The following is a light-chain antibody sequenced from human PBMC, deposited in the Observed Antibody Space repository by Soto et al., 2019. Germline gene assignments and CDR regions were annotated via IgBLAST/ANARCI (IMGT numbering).Light chain of an antibody. Sequence: EIVLTQSPATLSLSPGERATLSCRASQSVSSYLAWYQQKPGQAPRLLIYDASNRATGIPARFSGSGSGTDFPLTISSLEPEYFAVYYCQQRSNWPRYTFGQGTKLEIK. CDR3: QQRSNWPRYT. V-gene: IGKV3-11*01. J-gene: IGKJ2*01. CDR2: DAS. CDR1: QSVSSY.